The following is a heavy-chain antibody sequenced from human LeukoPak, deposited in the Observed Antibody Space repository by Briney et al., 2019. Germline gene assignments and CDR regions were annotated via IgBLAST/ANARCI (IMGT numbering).Heavy chain of an antibody. CDR1: GFTYSSYA. Sequence: PGGSLRLSCEASGFTYSSYAMSWVRQAPGKGLEWVSVISGSGGSTHYADSVKGRFTISRDNSKNTLYLQMNSLRAEDTAVYYCAKGSGDSCYSPIDYWGQGTLVTVSS. CDR2: ISGSGGST. V-gene: IGHV3-23*01. J-gene: IGHJ4*02. D-gene: IGHD2-15*01. CDR3: AKGSGDSCYSPIDY.